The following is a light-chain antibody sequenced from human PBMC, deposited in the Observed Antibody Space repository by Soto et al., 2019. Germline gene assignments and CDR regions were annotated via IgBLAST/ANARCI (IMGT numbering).Light chain of an antibody. J-gene: IGKJ1*01. CDR2: DES. CDR1: QSVSSY. CDR3: QHYNSYSEA. Sequence: IGMTQSPATLSVSPGERATLSCRASQSVSSYLAWYQQKPGQAHRLIIYDESNRATGIPARFSGSGSGTEFTLNISSLQSEDFATYYCQHYNSYSEAFGEG. V-gene: IGKV3D-15*01.